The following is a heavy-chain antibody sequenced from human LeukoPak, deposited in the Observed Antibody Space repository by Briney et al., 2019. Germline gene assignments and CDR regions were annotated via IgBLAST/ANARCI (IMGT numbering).Heavy chain of an antibody. V-gene: IGHV1-2*06. CDR3: ATFGVVIQNFDY. CDR1: GYTFTGYY. D-gene: IGHD3-3*01. CDR2: INPNSGGT. Sequence: GASVKVSCKAYGYTFTGYYMHWVRQAPGQGLEWMGRINPNSGGTNYAQKFQGRVTMTRDTSISTAYMELSRLRSDDTAVYYCATFGVVIQNFDYWGQGTLVTVSS. J-gene: IGHJ4*02.